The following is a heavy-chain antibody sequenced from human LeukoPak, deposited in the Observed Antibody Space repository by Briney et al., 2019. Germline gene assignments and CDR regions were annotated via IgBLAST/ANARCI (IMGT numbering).Heavy chain of an antibody. J-gene: IGHJ4*02. D-gene: IGHD5-18*01. V-gene: IGHV4-34*01. CDR1: GRSFSGYY. CDR3: ARRVGYSYGIDY. CDR2: INHSGST. Sequence: SETLSLTCAVYGRSFSGYYWSWIRQPPGKGLEWIGEINHSGSTNYNPSLKSRVTISVDTSKNQFSLKLSSVTAADTAVYYCARRVGYSYGIDYWGQGTLVTVSS.